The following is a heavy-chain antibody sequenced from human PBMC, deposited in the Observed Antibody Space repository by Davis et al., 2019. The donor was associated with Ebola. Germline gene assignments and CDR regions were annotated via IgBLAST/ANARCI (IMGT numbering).Heavy chain of an antibody. CDR3: ARDLAASSGAYFFYFGMDV. J-gene: IGHJ6*04. CDR2: ISGYEDNT. Sequence: ASVKVSCKASGYTFSSYGISWVRQAPGQGLEWMGWISGYEDNTNYAPRFQGRFTLTKDRATSTVYMELRSLTSDDTAVYYCARDLAASSGAYFFYFGMDVWGEGTSVAVSS. V-gene: IGHV1-18*01. D-gene: IGHD6-25*01. CDR1: GYTFSSYG.